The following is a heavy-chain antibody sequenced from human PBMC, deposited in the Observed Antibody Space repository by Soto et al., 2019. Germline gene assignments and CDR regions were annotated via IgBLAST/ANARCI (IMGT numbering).Heavy chain of an antibody. V-gene: IGHV1-69*06. CDR2: IIPSFSTP. D-gene: IGHD4-4*01. CDR1: GGTFDRHT. J-gene: IGHJ6*02. CDR3: ARGGLQAQGVQYNHYAMDV. Sequence: SVKVSCKASGGTFDRHTINWVRQAPGQGLAWMGGIIPSFSTPKYAQKFQGRVMLTADKSTSTAYMELSSLRYEDTAVYYCARGGLQAQGVQYNHYAMDVWGQGTTVTVSS.